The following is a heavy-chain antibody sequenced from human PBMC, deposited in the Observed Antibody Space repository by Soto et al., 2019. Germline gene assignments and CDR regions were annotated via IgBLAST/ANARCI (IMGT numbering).Heavy chain of an antibody. Sequence: QVQLVESGGGVVQPGRSLRLSCAASGFSFSTYAMHWVRQAPGKGLEWMAVIPDDGDKIHYADSVKGRFTISRDNSKNTLYLQIYSLRVEDTAVYYCVRGTCYDCWNIDYWGQGVQVTVSS. D-gene: IGHD2-21*02. CDR1: GFSFSTYA. V-gene: IGHV3-30-3*01. J-gene: IGHJ4*02. CDR2: IPDDGDKI. CDR3: VRGTCYDCWNIDY.